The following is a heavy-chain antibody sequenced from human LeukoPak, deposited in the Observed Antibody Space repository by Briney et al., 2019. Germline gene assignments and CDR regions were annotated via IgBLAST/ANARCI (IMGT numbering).Heavy chain of an antibody. CDR3: ARRDYYGDYGAFDI. D-gene: IGHD4-17*01. J-gene: IGHJ3*02. Sequence: SETLSLTCTVSGGSISSYYWSWIRQPPGKGLEWIGYIYYSGSTNYNPSLKSRVTISVDTSKNQFSLKLSSVTAADTAVYYCARRDYYGDYGAFDIWGQGTMVTVSS. V-gene: IGHV4-59*08. CDR2: IYYSGST. CDR1: GGSISSYY.